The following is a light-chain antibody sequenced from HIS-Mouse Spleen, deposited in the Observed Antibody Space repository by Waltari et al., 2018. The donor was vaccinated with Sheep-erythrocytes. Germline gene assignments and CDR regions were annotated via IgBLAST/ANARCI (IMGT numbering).Light chain of an antibody. Sequence: SYELTQPLSVSVALGQTARITCGGNNIGSKNVHWYQQNPGQAPVLVIYRDSNRPSGMPERFSGSNSGNTATLTISRAQAGDEADYYCQVWDSSTVVFGGGTKLTVL. CDR1: NIGSKN. J-gene: IGLJ2*01. V-gene: IGLV3-9*01. CDR3: QVWDSSTVV. CDR2: RDS.